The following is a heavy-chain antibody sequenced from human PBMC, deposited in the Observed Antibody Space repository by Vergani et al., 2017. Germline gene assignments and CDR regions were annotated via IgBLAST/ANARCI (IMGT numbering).Heavy chain of an antibody. D-gene: IGHD5-24*01. CDR3: ARVKKEMATINGWDY. V-gene: IGHV3-11*06. CDR1: GFTFSDYY. Sequence: VQLVESGGGLVQPGGSLRLSCAASGFTFSDYYMSWIRQAPGKGLEWVSYISSSSSYTNYADSVKGRFTISRDNAKNSLYLQMNSLRAEDTAVYYCARVKKEMATINGWDYWGQGTLVTVSS. CDR2: ISSSSSYT. J-gene: IGHJ4*02.